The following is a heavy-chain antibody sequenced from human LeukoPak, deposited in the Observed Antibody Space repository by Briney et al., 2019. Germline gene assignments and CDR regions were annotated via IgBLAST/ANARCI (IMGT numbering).Heavy chain of an antibody. V-gene: IGHV3-23*01. CDR2: ISGSGGST. CDR1: GFSFSTYE. Sequence: GGSLRLSCEASGFSFSTYEMNWVRQAPGKGLEWVSAISGSGGSTYYADSVKGRFTISRDNSKNTLYLQMNSLRAEDTAVYYCAKQQLAGGFDYWGQGTLVTVSS. CDR3: AKQQLAGGFDY. D-gene: IGHD6-13*01. J-gene: IGHJ4*02.